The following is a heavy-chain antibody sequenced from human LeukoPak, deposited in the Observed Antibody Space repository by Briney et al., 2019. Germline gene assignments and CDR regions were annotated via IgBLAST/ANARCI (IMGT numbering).Heavy chain of an antibody. Sequence: PSETLSLTCTVSGVSLSTYYWSWIRQPPGKGLEWIGYIYSSGTTNYNPSLKSRVTISIDTSKNQFSLKLSPVTAADTAVYYCARGLGRVVRGAAHLDYWGQGTLVTVSS. CDR1: GVSLSTYY. V-gene: IGHV4-59*12. D-gene: IGHD3-10*01. CDR2: IYSSGTT. CDR3: ARGLGRVVRGAAHLDY. J-gene: IGHJ4*02.